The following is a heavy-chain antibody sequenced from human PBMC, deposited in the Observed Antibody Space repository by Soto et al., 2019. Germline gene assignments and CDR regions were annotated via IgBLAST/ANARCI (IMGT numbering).Heavy chain of an antibody. Sequence: QVQLVQSGAEVKKPGSSVKVSCKASGGTFSSYTISWLRQAPGQGLEWMGRIIPLLGIANYAQKFQGRFTITADKSTSTDYMELSSLRSEDTAVYYCERDITGKTLPTHMDVWGQGPTVTVSS. CDR3: ERDITGKTLPTHMDV. CDR1: GGTFSSYT. V-gene: IGHV1-69*08. CDR2: IIPLLGIA. D-gene: IGHD1-20*01. J-gene: IGHJ6*02.